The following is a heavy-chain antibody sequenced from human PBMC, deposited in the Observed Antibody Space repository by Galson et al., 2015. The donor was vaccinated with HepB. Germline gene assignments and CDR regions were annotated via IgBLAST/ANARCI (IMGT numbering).Heavy chain of an antibody. J-gene: IGHJ5*02. D-gene: IGHD6-13*01. Sequence: SLRLSCAASGFTFSGFWMSWVRQAPGKGLEWVANIKQDGSEKYYVDSVKGRFTISRDNAKNSLFLQMNSLRVEDTATYYCARLGDGYSSSWPPHQGHNWFDPWGQGTLVTVSS. V-gene: IGHV3-7*03. CDR1: GFTFSGFW. CDR3: ARLGDGYSSSWPPHQGHNWFDP. CDR2: IKQDGSEK.